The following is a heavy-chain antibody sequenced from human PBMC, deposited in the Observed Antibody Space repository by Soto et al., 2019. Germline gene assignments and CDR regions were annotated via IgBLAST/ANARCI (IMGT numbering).Heavy chain of an antibody. D-gene: IGHD1-20*01. V-gene: IGHV4-59*12. CDR1: GGSITNYY. CDR3: ARVGGINWFDP. J-gene: IGHJ5*02. CDR2: IFHTGTT. Sequence: PSETLSLTCTVSGGSITNYYYSWIRQPPGKGLEWIGYIFHTGTTSYNPSLKSRVTLSVDTSQSQFSLKLSSVTAADTAVYYCARVGGINWFDPWGQGTLVTVSS.